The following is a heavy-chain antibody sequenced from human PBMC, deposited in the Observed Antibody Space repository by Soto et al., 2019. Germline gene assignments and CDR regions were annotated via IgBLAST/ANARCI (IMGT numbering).Heavy chain of an antibody. CDR2: IYNSGST. J-gene: IGHJ6*02. V-gene: IGHV4-59*01. D-gene: IGHD3-22*01. CDR1: GGSISSYY. CDR3: AGTALGYYDSSGYYHATNYYYGMDV. Sequence: SETLSLTCNVSGGSISSYYWSWIRQPPGKGLEWIGYIYNSGSTNYNPSLKSRVTISVDTSKNQFSLKLSSVTAADTAVYYCAGTALGYYDSSGYYHATNYYYGMDVWGQGTTVTVSS.